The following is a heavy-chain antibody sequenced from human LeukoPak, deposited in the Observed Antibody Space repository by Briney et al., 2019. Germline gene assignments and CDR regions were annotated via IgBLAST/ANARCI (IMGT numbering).Heavy chain of an antibody. CDR3: AREGVAVAATDY. D-gene: IGHD6-19*01. Sequence: GGSLRLSCAASGFTFSSYSMNWVRQASGKGLEWVSSISSSSSYIYYADSVKGRFTISRDNAKNSLYLQMNSLRAEDTAVYYCAREGVAVAATDYWGQGTLVTVSS. J-gene: IGHJ4*02. V-gene: IGHV3-21*01. CDR2: ISSSSSYI. CDR1: GFTFSSYS.